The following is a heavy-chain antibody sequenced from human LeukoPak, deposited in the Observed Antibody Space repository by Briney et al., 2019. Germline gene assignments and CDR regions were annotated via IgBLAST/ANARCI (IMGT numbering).Heavy chain of an antibody. CDR3: ARESETSGWYDY. J-gene: IGHJ4*02. CDR2: ISVDGGST. Sequence: PGGALRLSCAAPGFFFDNYAIHWVRQAPGKGLKWVSLISVDGGSTFYADSLRGRFTISRDNTRKSLSLQMSSLRREDTALYYCARESETSGWYDYWGQGTLVTVSS. CDR1: GFFFDNYA. D-gene: IGHD6-19*01. V-gene: IGHV3-43*02.